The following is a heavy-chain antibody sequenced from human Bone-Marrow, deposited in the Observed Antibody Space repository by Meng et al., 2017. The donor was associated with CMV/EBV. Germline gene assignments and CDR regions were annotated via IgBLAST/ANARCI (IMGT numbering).Heavy chain of an antibody. CDR2: INPNSGGT. CDR1: GYTFTGYY. V-gene: IGHV1-2*02. J-gene: IGHJ6*02. D-gene: IGHD3-3*01. CDR3: ARTMRIRHMVVRFFPRGYYGMDV. Sequence: ASVKVSCKASGYTFTGYYMHWVRQAPGQGLEWMGWINPNSGGTNYAQKFQGRVTMTRNTSISTAYMELSSLRSEDTAVYYCARTMRIRHMVVRFFPRGYYGMDVWGQGTKVSVSS.